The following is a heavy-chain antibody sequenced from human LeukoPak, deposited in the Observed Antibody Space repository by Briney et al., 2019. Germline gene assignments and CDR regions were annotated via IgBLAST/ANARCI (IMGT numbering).Heavy chain of an antibody. CDR2: ISGSGGST. D-gene: IGHD6-19*01. V-gene: IGHV3-23*01. J-gene: IGHJ4*02. CDR1: GFTFSSYA. CDR3: AKKTGSSAAYFDY. Sequence: GGSLRLSCAASGFTFSSYAMSWVRQAPGKGLEWVSAISGSGGSTYYADSVKGRFTISRDNTKNTLYLQMNSLRAEDTGVYYCAKKTGSSAAYFDYWGQGTLVTVSP.